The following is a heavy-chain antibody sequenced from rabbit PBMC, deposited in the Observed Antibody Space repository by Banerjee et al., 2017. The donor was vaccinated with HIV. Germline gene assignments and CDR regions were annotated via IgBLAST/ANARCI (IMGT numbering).Heavy chain of an antibody. V-gene: IGHV1S45*01. D-gene: IGHD1-1*01. CDR3: AGDGSESSGVAFDL. Sequence: QEQLEESGGDLVKPEGSLTLTCTASGFSFSSSSWICWVRQAPGKGLEWIGCIYTDSSGSTYYASWATGRFTTSKTSSTTVTLQMTSLTAADTATYFCAGDGSESSGVAFDLWGPGTLVTVS. J-gene: IGHJ2*01. CDR1: GFSFSSSSW. CDR2: IYTDSSGST.